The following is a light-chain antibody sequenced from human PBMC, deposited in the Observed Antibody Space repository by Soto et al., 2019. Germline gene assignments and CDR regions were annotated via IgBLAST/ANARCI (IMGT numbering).Light chain of an antibody. CDR3: QYYDSSLSGV. V-gene: IGLV1-40*01. J-gene: IGLJ1*01. CDR1: DSNVGAGFD. CDR2: GNI. Sequence: QSVLTQPPSVSGAPGQTITISCTGSDSNVGAGFDVHWYQQLPGTAPKLLIYGNIVRPSGVPDRFSGSKSGTSASLAITGLQAEDEADYYCQYYDSSLSGVFGSGTKLTVL.